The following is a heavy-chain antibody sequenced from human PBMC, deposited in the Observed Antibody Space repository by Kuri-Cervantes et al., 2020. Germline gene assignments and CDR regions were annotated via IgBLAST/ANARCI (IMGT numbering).Heavy chain of an antibody. CDR2: IYYSGST. D-gene: IGHD4-17*01. Sequence: ESLKISCTVSGGSISSSSYYWGWIRQPPGKGLEWIGSIYYSGSTYYNPSLKSRVTISVDTSKNQFSLRLRSVTAADTAFYYCARGRGRVYGETRLIDYWDQGAPVTVSS. CDR3: ARGRGRVYGETRLIDY. J-gene: IGHJ4*02. V-gene: IGHV4-39*07. CDR1: GGSISSSSYY.